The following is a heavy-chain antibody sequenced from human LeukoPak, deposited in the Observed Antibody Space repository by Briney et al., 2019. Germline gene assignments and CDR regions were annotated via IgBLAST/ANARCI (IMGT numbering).Heavy chain of an antibody. CDR1: GFTFSSYS. Sequence: GGSLRLSCAASGFTFSSYSMNWVRQAPGKGLEWVAVISYDGSNKYYADSVKGRFTISRDNSKNTLYLQMNSLRAEDTAVYYCAKVSAARYDNWFDPWGQGTLVTVSS. CDR2: ISYDGSNK. V-gene: IGHV3-30*18. J-gene: IGHJ5*02. CDR3: AKVSAARYDNWFDP. D-gene: IGHD6-6*01.